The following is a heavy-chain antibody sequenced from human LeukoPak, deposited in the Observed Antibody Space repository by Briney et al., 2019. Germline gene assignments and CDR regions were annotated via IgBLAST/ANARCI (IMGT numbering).Heavy chain of an antibody. CDR1: GDSVSSNSAA. CDR3: ARGGPWDLPVGKFDY. Sequence: SQTLSLTCAISGDSVSSNSAAWNWIRQSPSRGLEWLGRTYYKSKWYKDYAGSVNSRITINPDTSKNKFSLQLDSVTPEDTAVYYCARGGPWDLPVGKFDYWGQGTLVTVSS. V-gene: IGHV6-1*01. D-gene: IGHD1-26*01. J-gene: IGHJ4*02. CDR2: TYYKSKWYK.